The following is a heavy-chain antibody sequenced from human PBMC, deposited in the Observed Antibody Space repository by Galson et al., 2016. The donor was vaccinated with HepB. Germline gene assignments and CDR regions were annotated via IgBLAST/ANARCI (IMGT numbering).Heavy chain of an antibody. CDR2: IGTAPGDT. Sequence: SLRLSCAASGFSFSLYDMHWVRQVTGKGLEWVSAIGTAPGDTNYLDSVQGRFTISRENADNSLYLQMNSLRPGDTAVYYCARGKSLWTTPWNYGLDVWGKGTTVTVSS. CDR3: ARGKSLWTTPWNYGLDV. CDR1: GFSFSLYD. D-gene: IGHD4-17*01. V-gene: IGHV3-13*01. J-gene: IGHJ6*04.